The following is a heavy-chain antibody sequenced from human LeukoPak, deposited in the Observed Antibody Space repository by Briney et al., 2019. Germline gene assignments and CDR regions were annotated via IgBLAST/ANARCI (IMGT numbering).Heavy chain of an antibody. J-gene: IGHJ3*02. V-gene: IGHV3-48*04. CDR1: GFTFSSYS. CDR2: ISSSSSTI. CDR3: ARDWALGYYYDSSGYRDAFDI. D-gene: IGHD3-22*01. Sequence: GGSLRLSCAASGFTFSSYSMNWVRQAPGKGLEWVSYISSSSSTIYYADSVKGRFTISRDNAKNSLYLQMNSLRAEDTAVYYCARDWALGYYYDSSGYRDAFDIWGQGTMVTVSS.